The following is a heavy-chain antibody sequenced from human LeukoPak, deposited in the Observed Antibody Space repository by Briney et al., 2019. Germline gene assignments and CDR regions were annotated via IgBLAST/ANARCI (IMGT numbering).Heavy chain of an antibody. CDR3: ARDLTYYYGSGSYYNEGGWFDP. Sequence: ASVKVSCKASGYTFTNFPIGWVRQAPGQGLEWMGIINPSGGSTSYAQKFQGRVTMTRDTSTGTVYMELSSLRSEDTAVYYCARDLTYYYGSGSYYNEGGWFDPWGQGTLVTVSS. D-gene: IGHD3-10*01. CDR2: INPSGGST. V-gene: IGHV1-46*01. CDR1: GYTFTNFP. J-gene: IGHJ5*02.